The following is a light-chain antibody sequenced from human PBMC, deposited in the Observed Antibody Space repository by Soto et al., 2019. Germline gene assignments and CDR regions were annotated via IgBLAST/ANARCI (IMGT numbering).Light chain of an antibody. V-gene: IGKV3-15*01. Sequence: EIVMTQSPATLSVSPGERATLSCRASQSVSSNLAWYQQKPGQAPRLLIYGASTRATGIPARFSGSGSGTEFTLTISSLQSEDFAVYYCQQYNNGPSWVTFGGGTKVEIK. CDR1: QSVSSN. CDR2: GAS. J-gene: IGKJ4*01. CDR3: QQYNNGPSWVT.